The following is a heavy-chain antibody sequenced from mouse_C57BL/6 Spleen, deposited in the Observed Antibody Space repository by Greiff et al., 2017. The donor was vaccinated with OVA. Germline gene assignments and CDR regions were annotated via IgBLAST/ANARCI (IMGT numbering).Heavy chain of an antibody. CDR1: GYSITSGYY. V-gene: IGHV3-6*01. CDR3: ARGATNWDDY. CDR2: ISYDGSN. Sequence: ESGPGLVKPSQSLSLTCSVTGYSITSGYYWNWIRQFPGNKLEWMGYISYDGSNNYNPSLKNRISITRDTSKNQFFLKLNSVTTEDTATYYCARGATNWDDYWGQGTTLTVSS. D-gene: IGHD4-1*01. J-gene: IGHJ2*01.